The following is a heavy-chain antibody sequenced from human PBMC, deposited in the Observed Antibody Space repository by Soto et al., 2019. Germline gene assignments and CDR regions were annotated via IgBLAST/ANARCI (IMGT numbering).Heavy chain of an antibody. CDR3: AYSGYDFSFDY. D-gene: IGHD5-12*01. J-gene: IGHJ4*02. Sequence: NPSETLPLTSRVSGRAISRYHWSWIRQPPGKGLEWIGYIYYSGSTNYNPSLKSRVTISVDTSKNQFSLKLSSVTAADTAVYYCAYSGYDFSFDYWGQGTLVTVSS. CDR1: GRAISRYH. V-gene: IGHV4-59*01. CDR2: IYYSGST.